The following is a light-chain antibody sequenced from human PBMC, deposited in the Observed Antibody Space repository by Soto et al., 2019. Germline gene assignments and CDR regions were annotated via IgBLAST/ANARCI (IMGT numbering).Light chain of an antibody. CDR3: QQTYSTPRT. CDR2: AAS. Sequence: DIQMTQSPSSLSASVGDRVTMTCRASQTISSYLNWYQQKPGKAPNLLIYAASSLQSGVPSRFSGSGSGTDFTLTINSLKPEDFAIYYCQQTYSTPRTFGHGTKVEIK. CDR1: QTISSY. V-gene: IGKV1-39*01. J-gene: IGKJ1*01.